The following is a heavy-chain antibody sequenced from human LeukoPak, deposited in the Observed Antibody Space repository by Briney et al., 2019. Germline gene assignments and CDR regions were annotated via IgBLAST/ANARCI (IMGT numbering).Heavy chain of an antibody. CDR1: GFTFSRYW. J-gene: IGHJ3*02. CDR3: AKSNAFDI. Sequence: GGSLRLSCAASGFTFSRYWMSWVRQAPGKGLEWVANIKHDGSEKYYLDSVKGRFTISRDNSKNTLYLQMNSLRAEDTAVYYCAKSNAFDIWGQGTMVTVSS. CDR2: IKHDGSEK. V-gene: IGHV3-7*01.